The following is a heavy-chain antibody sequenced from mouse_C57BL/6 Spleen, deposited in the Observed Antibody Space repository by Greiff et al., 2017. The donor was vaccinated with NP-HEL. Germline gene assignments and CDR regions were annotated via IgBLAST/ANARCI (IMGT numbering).Heavy chain of an antibody. D-gene: IGHD1-1*01. J-gene: IGHJ4*01. CDR2: IDPNSGGT. CDR1: GYTFTSYW. V-gene: IGHV1-72*01. Sequence: VQLQQPGAELVKPGASVKLSCKASGYTFTSYWMHWVKQRPGRGLEWIGRIDPNSGGTNYNEKFKGKATLTVDKSSSTAYMQLRSLESEDSADYYCERRDVADAMDYWGQGTSVTVAS. CDR3: ERRDVADAMDY.